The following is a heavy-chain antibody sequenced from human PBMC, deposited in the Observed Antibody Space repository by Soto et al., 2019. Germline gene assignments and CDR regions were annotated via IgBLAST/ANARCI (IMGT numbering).Heavy chain of an antibody. J-gene: IGHJ4*02. Sequence: APGKGLEWVAVIWYDGSNKYYADSVKGRFTISRDNSKNTLYLQMNSLRAEDTAVYYCARARYCTNGVCYTADYWGQGTLVTVSS. CDR3: ARARYCTNGVCYTADY. CDR2: IWYDGSNK. V-gene: IGHV3-33*01. D-gene: IGHD2-8*01.